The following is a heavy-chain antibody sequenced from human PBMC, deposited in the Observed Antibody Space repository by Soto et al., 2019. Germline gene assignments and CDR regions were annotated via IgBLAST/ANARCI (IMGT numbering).Heavy chain of an antibody. CDR1: GGSFSGYY. CDR3: ARVRAARGARDMDV. Sequence: SETLSLTCVVYGGSFSGYYWSWIRQPPGKGLEWIGEINHSGSTNYNPSVKSRVTISLDTPKNQLSLNLNSVTPADTAVYYCARVRAARGARDMDVWGKGATVTVSS. V-gene: IGHV4-34*01. J-gene: IGHJ6*03. CDR2: INHSGST. D-gene: IGHD6-6*01.